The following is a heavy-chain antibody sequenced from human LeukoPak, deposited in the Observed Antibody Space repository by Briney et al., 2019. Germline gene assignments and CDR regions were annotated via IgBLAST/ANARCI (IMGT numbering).Heavy chain of an antibody. CDR3: AKMITFGGVIARSFDY. Sequence: GGSLRLSCAASGFTFSSYAMSWVRQAPGKGLEWVSAISSSSTSTYHADSVKGRFTISRDNSKNTLYLRMNSLRAEDTAVYYCAKMITFGGVIARSFDYWGQGALVTVSS. CDR2: ISSSSTST. D-gene: IGHD3-16*02. V-gene: IGHV3-23*01. CDR1: GFTFSSYA. J-gene: IGHJ4*02.